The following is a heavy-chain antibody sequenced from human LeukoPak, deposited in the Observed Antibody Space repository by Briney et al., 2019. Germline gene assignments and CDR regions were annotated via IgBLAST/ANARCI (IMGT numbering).Heavy chain of an antibody. V-gene: IGHV4-34*01. CDR3: ARGSGRTWLPTPFFDY. CDR2: INHSGST. Sequence: SETLSLTCAVYGGSFSGYCWSWIRQPPGKGLEWIGEINHSGSTNYNPSLKSRVTISVDTSKNQFSLKLSSVTAADTAVYYCARGSGRTWLPTPFFDYWGQGTLVTVSS. J-gene: IGHJ4*02. CDR1: GGSFSGYC. D-gene: IGHD5-24*01.